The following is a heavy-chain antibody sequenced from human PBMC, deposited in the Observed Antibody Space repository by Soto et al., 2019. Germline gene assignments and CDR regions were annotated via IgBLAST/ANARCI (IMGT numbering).Heavy chain of an antibody. D-gene: IGHD3-22*01. CDR3: ARGRESITMIVVVTPYFDY. CDR2: IYYSGST. V-gene: IGHV4-31*03. J-gene: IGHJ4*02. CDR1: GGSISSGGYY. Sequence: PSETLSLACTVSGGSISSGGYYWSWIRQHPGKGLEWIGYIYYSGSTYYNPSLKSRVTISVDTSKNQFSLKLSSVTAADTAVYYCARGRESITMIVVVTPYFDYWGQGTLVTVSS.